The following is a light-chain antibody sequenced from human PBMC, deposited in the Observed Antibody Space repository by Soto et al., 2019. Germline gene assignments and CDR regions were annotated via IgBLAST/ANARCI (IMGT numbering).Light chain of an antibody. Sequence: DIQMTQSPSTLSASVGDRVTITCRASQSISSWLAWYQQKPGKAPKLLIYDASSLESGVPSRFSGNGSGTEFTLTISSLQPDDFATYYCQQYNSYLYTFGQGTKVDIK. CDR2: DAS. CDR1: QSISSW. J-gene: IGKJ2*01. V-gene: IGKV1-5*01. CDR3: QQYNSYLYT.